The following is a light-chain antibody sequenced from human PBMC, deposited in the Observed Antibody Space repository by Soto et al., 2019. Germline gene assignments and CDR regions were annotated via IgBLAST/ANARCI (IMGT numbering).Light chain of an antibody. J-gene: IGKJ5*01. V-gene: IGKV1-9*01. CDR2: AAS. CDR1: QGISSY. CDR3: QQLNSYPSIT. Sequence: DIQLTQSPSFLSASVGDRVTITCRASQGISSYLAWYQQKPGKAPKLLIYAASTLQSGVPSRFSGSGSGTEFTLTISSLQPEDFATYYCQQLNSYPSITFGQGTRREIK.